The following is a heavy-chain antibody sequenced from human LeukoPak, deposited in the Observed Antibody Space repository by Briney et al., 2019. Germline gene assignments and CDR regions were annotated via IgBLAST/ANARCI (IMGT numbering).Heavy chain of an antibody. J-gene: IGHJ4*02. CDR1: GFTFSSYW. D-gene: IGHD3-10*01. Sequence: PGGSLRLSCAASGFTFSSYWVSWVRQAPGKGLEWVANIKQDGSEKYYVDSVKGRFTISRDNAKNSLYLQMNSLRAEDTAVYYCARELDYYGSGGTDYWGQGTLVTVSS. CDR3: ARELDYYGSGGTDY. V-gene: IGHV3-7*01. CDR2: IKQDGSEK.